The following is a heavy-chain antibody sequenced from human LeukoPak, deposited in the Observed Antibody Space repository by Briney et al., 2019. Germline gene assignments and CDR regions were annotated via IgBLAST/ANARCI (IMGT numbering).Heavy chain of an antibody. CDR2: ISAYSGNT. V-gene: IGHV1-18*01. J-gene: IGHJ4*02. Sequence: ASVKVSCKASGYTFTSYGISWVRQAPGQGLEWMGWISAYSGNTNYAQKLQGRVTMTTDTSTSTAYMELRSLRSDDTAVYYCAREDPGMGATLNADYWGQGTLVTVSS. CDR1: GYTFTSYG. D-gene: IGHD1-26*01. CDR3: AREDPGMGATLNADY.